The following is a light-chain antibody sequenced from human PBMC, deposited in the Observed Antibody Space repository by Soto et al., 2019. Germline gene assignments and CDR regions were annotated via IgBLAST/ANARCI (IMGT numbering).Light chain of an antibody. CDR2: DAS. V-gene: IGKV3-11*01. J-gene: IGKJ5*01. Sequence: EIVLTQSPATLSLSPGERATLSCRASQSVSSYLAWYQQKPGQAPRLLIYDASNRATGIPARFSGSGSGTDFPLTISSLEPEDFAVYCCQQRSNWPPRITFGQGTRLEMK. CDR1: QSVSSY. CDR3: QQRSNWPPRIT.